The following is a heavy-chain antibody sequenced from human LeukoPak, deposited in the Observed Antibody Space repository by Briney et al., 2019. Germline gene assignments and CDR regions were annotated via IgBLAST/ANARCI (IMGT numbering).Heavy chain of an antibody. CDR3: AGRLLGGNWFDP. Sequence: SETLSLTCTVSGGSISTYYWNWIRQPPGKGLEWIGYIYYIGSTDYNPSLKSRVTISVDTSKNQFSLKLSSVTAADTAVYYCAGRLLGGNWFDPWGQGTLVTVSS. J-gene: IGHJ5*02. D-gene: IGHD3-16*01. CDR1: GGSISTYY. CDR2: IYYIGST. V-gene: IGHV4-59*08.